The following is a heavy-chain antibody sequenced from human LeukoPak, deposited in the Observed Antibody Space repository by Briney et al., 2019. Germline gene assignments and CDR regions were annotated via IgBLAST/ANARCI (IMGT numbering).Heavy chain of an antibody. D-gene: IGHD7-27*01. CDR1: GFTFGTYG. Sequence: GGSLRLSCEASGFTFGTYGMTWVRQAPGKGMEWVSGITGSSTWTYYADSVRGRFTISRDNSKNTLHLQMNNLRAEDTAMYYCARELVSLGTGYFDLWGRGTLVTVSS. J-gene: IGHJ2*01. CDR3: ARELVSLGTGYFDL. V-gene: IGHV3-23*01. CDR2: ITGSSTWT.